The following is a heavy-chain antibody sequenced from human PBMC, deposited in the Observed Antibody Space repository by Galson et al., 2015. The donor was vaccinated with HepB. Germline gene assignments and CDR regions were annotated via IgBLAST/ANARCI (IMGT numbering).Heavy chain of an antibody. V-gene: IGHV1-2*02. CDR1: GYTFTGDY. CDR3: AREPRDYYYGMDV. CDR2: INPNSGGT. J-gene: IGHJ6*02. Sequence: SVKFSCKASGYTFTGDYMHWVRQAPGQGLEWMGWINPNSGGTNYAQKFQGRVTMTRDTSISTAYMELSRLRSDDTAVYYCAREPRDYYYGMDVWGQGTTVIVSS. D-gene: IGHD3-10*01.